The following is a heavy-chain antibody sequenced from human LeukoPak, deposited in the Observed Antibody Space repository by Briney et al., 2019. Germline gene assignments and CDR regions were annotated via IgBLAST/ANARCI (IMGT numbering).Heavy chain of an antibody. D-gene: IGHD3-16*02. CDR1: GGTFSSYA. Sequence: SVKVSCKASGGTFSSYAISWVRQAPGQGLEWMGGIIPIFGTANYAQKFQGRVTITADKSTSTAYMELSSLRSEDTAVYYCARGTYDYVWGSYRRLSYFDYWGQGTLVTVSS. J-gene: IGHJ4*02. V-gene: IGHV1-69*06. CDR3: ARGTYDYVWGSYRRLSYFDY. CDR2: IIPIFGTA.